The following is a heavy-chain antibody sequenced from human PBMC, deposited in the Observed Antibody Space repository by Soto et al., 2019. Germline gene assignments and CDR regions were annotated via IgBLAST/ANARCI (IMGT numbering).Heavy chain of an antibody. CDR1: GFTFSSYW. Sequence: GGSLRLSCAASGFTFSSYWMSWVRQAPGKGLEWVANIKQDGSEKYYVDSVKGRFTIYRDNAKNSLYLQMNSLRAEDTAVYYCARDPTYSGYDISYYYYMDVWGKGTTVTVSS. J-gene: IGHJ6*03. CDR2: IKQDGSEK. V-gene: IGHV3-7*01. CDR3: ARDPTYSGYDISYYYYMDV. D-gene: IGHD5-12*01.